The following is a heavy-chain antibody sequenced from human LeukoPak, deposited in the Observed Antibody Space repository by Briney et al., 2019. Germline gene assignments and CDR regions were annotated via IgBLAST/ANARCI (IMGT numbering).Heavy chain of an antibody. D-gene: IGHD2-15*01. CDR3: ARHSLMGGSGFAGYFDY. V-gene: IGHV4-31*03. CDR2: IYYSGST. J-gene: IGHJ4*02. Sequence: SETLSLTCTVSGGSISSGGYYWGWIRQHPGRGLEWIGFIYYSGSTYYNPSLKSRITISVDTSNNQFSLKLSSVTAADTAIYYCARHSLMGGSGFAGYFDYWGQGTLVTVSS. CDR1: GGSISSGGYY.